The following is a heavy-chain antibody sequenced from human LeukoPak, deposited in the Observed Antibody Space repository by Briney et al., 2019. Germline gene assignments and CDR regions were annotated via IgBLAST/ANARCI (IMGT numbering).Heavy chain of an antibody. CDR2: LRSKAYGGTT. CDR3: TRPDYDSSGYYAYTLGY. V-gene: IGHV3-49*04. Sequence: QSGGSLRLSCTASGFTFGDYAMSWVRQAPGKGLEWVGFLRSKAYGGTTEYAASVKGRFTISRDDSKSIAYLQMNSLKTEDTAVYYCTRPDYDSSGYYAYTLGYWGQGTLVTVSS. D-gene: IGHD3-22*01. J-gene: IGHJ4*02. CDR1: GFTFGDYA.